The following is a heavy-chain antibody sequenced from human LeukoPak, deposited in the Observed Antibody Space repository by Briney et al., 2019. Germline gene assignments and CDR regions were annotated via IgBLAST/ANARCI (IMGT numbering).Heavy chain of an antibody. CDR3: AKDVRGIAVAGPPEHY. Sequence: GGSLRLSCAASGFTFSSYGMHWVRQAPGKGLEWVAVISYDGSNKYYADSVKGRFTISRDNSKNTLYLQMNSLRAEDTAVYYCAKDVRGIAVAGPPEHYWGQGTLVTVSS. D-gene: IGHD6-19*01. J-gene: IGHJ4*02. CDR2: ISYDGSNK. V-gene: IGHV3-30*18. CDR1: GFTFSSYG.